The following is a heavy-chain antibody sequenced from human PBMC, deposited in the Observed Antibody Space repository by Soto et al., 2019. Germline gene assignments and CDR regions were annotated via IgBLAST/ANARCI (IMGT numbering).Heavy chain of an antibody. Sequence: GGSLRLSCAASGFSFSMYSMNWVSQAPGKGLEWVSYIRSNSATIYDTDSGRGRFTISRDNAKNSLYLQMNSLRDEDTSVYYCAREDILGSRSFDYWGQGTLVTVSS. CDR3: AREDILGSRSFDY. J-gene: IGHJ4*02. CDR2: IRSNSATI. CDR1: GFSFSMYS. D-gene: IGHD1-26*01. V-gene: IGHV3-48*02.